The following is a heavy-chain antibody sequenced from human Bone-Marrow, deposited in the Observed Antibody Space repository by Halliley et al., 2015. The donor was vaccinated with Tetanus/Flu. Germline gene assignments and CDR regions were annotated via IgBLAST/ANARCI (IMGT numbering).Heavy chain of an antibody. J-gene: IGHJ6*02. CDR3: AKGDGYENYYYGMDV. CDR2: ISGSSGDP. D-gene: IGHD5-12*01. Sequence: SGISGSSGDPHYADSVKGRFTISRDNSKNTLYLEMSSLRAEDTAVYFCAKGDGYENYYYGMDVWGQGTTVTVSS. V-gene: IGHV3-23*01.